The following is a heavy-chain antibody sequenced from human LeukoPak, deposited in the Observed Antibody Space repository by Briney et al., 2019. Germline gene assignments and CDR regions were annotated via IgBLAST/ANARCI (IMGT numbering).Heavy chain of an antibody. CDR2: INHSGST. V-gene: IGHV4-34*01. CDR3: ASVPTPPHYYYYMDV. Sequence: PSETLSLTCALYGGSISGYYWNWNRQPAGKGLEWIGEINHSGSTNYNPSLKSRVTISLDTSKNQFSLKLRSVTAADTAVYYCASVPTPPHYYYYMDVWGKGTTVTVSS. J-gene: IGHJ6*03. CDR1: GGSISGYY. D-gene: IGHD2-15*01.